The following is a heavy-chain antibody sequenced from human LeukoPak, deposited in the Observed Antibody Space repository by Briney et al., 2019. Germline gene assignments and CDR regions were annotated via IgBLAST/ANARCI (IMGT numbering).Heavy chain of an antibody. J-gene: IGHJ5*02. CDR1: GYMFSSYG. CDR3: ARDGGLRMLKWFDL. V-gene: IGHV1-18*01. CDR2: ISAYNGNT. D-gene: IGHD2-8*01. Sequence: ASVKVSCKSSGYMFSSYGISWVRQAPGQGPEWMGWISAYNGNTDYAEKVQGRATMTTDTSTSTPYMELRSLTSDDTAVYFCARDGGLRMLKWFDLWGQGTLVTVSS.